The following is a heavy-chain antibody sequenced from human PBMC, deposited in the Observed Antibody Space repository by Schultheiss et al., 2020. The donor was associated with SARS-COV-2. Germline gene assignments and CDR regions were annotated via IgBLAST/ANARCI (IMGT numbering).Heavy chain of an antibody. D-gene: IGHD4-17*01. Sequence: GGSLRLSCAASGFTFSSYAMSWVRQAPGKGLEWVSAISGSGGSTYYADSVKGRFTISRDNSKNTLCLQMNSLRAEDTAVYYCAKGPNSYGDYVLDYWGQGTLDTVSS. V-gene: IGHV3-23*01. CDR2: ISGSGGST. CDR1: GFTFSSYA. CDR3: AKGPNSYGDYVLDY. J-gene: IGHJ4*02.